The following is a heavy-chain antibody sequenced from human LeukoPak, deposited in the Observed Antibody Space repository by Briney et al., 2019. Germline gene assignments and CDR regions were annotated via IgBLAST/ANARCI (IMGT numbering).Heavy chain of an antibody. J-gene: IGHJ5*02. D-gene: IGHD2/OR15-2a*01. Sequence: ASVKVSCKASGYTFTGHYMHWVRQAPGQGLEWMGWINSNSGGTNYAQKFQGRVTMTRDTSISTGYMELSRLTSDDTAVYYCARGGIDIVTVPVSNWFDPWGQGTLVTVSS. CDR2: INSNSGGT. V-gene: IGHV1-2*02. CDR1: GYTFTGHY. CDR3: ARGGIDIVTVPVSNWFDP.